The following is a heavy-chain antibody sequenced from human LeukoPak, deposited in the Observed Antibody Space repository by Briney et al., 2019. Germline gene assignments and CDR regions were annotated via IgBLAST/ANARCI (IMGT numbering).Heavy chain of an antibody. V-gene: IGHV4-31*03. J-gene: IGHJ4*02. CDR2: IYYSGST. D-gene: IGHD3-22*01. CDR3: ARGRPTGYYDSSGYYYARPPKVFDY. CDR1: GGSISSGGDY. Sequence: SQTLSLTCTVSGGSISSGGDYWSWIRQHPGKGLEWIGYIYYSGSTYYNPSLKSRVTISVDTSKNQFSLKLSSVTAADTAVYYCARGRPTGYYDSSGYYYARPPKVFDYWGQGTLVTVSS.